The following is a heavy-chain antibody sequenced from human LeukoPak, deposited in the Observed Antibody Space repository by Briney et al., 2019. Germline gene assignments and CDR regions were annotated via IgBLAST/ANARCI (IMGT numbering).Heavy chain of an antibody. CDR2: IKTDGGER. V-gene: IGHV3-7*01. J-gene: IGHJ3*02. CDR3: ARESSDWFSDAFDI. Sequence: GGSLRLSCAASEFTFSSYWMSWVRQAPGKGLEWVANIKTDGGERDYVDSVKGRFTISRDNAKNTLYVQINSLRAEDTAVYYCARESSDWFSDAFDIWGQGTVVTVSS. D-gene: IGHD6-19*01. CDR1: EFTFSSYW.